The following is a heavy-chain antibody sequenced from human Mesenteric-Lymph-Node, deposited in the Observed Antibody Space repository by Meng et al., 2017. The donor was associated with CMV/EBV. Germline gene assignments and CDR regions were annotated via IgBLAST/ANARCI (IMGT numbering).Heavy chain of an antibody. CDR2: IKQDGSEK. Sequence: LYCAASGFTFSSYWMSWVRQAPGKGLEWVANIKQDGSEKYYVDSVKGRFIISRDNAKNSLYLQMNSLRAEDTAVYYCAKRSGSLFDYWGRGTLVTVSS. CDR3: AKRSGSLFDY. J-gene: IGHJ4*02. CDR1: GFTFSSYW. V-gene: IGHV3-7*01. D-gene: IGHD3-3*01.